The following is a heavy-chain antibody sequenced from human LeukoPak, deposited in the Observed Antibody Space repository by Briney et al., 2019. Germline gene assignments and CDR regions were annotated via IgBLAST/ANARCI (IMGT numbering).Heavy chain of an antibody. J-gene: IGHJ4*02. CDR2: ISYDGSNK. V-gene: IGHV3-30-3*02. Sequence: GGSLRLSCAASGFTFSSYAMHWVRQAPGKGLEWVAVISYDGSNKYYADSVKGRFTISRDNSKNTLYLQMNSLRAEDTAVYYCAKTGTPWYYFDYWGQGTLVTVSS. CDR1: GFTFSSYA. CDR3: AKTGTPWYYFDY. D-gene: IGHD6-13*01.